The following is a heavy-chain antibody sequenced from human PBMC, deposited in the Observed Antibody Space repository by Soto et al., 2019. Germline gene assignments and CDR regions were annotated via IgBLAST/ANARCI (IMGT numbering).Heavy chain of an antibody. CDR3: ARSGHIFEGVV. CDR1: GASMNDYY. Sequence: QVQLQESGPGLVKPSETLSLTCIVSGASMNDYYGSWIRQSPGKGLENIGYVHYSGSVNYNPSLKSRATISMDTSKNEVSLRLTSVTAADTAIYYCARSGHIFEGVVWGQGILVTVSS. J-gene: IGHJ4*02. V-gene: IGHV4-59*01. D-gene: IGHD3-3*02. CDR2: VHYSGSV.